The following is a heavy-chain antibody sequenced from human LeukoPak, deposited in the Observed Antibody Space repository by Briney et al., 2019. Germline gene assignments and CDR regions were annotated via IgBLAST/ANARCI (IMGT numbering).Heavy chain of an antibody. D-gene: IGHD1-26*01. CDR3: ARHVKGATPLFYFDY. J-gene: IGHJ4*02. CDR2: IYYSGST. CDR1: GGFISSYY. V-gene: IGHV4-59*08. Sequence: SETLSLTCTVSGGFISSYYWSWIRQPPGKGLEWIGCIYYSGSTNYNPSLKSRVTISVDTSKNQFSLKLSSVTAADTAVYYCARHVKGATPLFYFDYWGQGTLVTVSS.